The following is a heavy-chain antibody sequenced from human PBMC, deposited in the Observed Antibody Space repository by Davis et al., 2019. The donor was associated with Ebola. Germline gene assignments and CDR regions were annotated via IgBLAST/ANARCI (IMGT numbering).Heavy chain of an antibody. CDR2: INPNSGGT. J-gene: IGHJ6*02. CDR3: AKPPTVTREYYYYGMDV. D-gene: IGHD4-17*01. V-gene: IGHV1-2*04. Sequence: ASVKVSCKASGYTFTGYYMHWVRQAPGQGLEWMGWINPNSGGTNYAQKFQGWVTMTRDTSISTAYMELSSLRSEDTAVYYCAKPPTVTREYYYYGMDVWGQGTTVTVSS. CDR1: GYTFTGYY.